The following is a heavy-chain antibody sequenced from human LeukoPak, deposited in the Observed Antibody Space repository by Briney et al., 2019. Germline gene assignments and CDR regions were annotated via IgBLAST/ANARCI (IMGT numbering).Heavy chain of an antibody. D-gene: IGHD2-2*03. CDR2: ISGSGSPI. Sequence: GGSLRLSCAASGFTFSDYYMSWVRQAPGKGLEWISYISGSGSPIYYADSVKGRFTISRDNAKNSLYLQMNSLRAEDTAVYYCVRDRKVGSCSSTSCQSLNWFDPWGQGTLVTVSS. J-gene: IGHJ5*02. V-gene: IGHV3-11*04. CDR1: GFTFSDYY. CDR3: VRDRKVGSCSSTSCQSLNWFDP.